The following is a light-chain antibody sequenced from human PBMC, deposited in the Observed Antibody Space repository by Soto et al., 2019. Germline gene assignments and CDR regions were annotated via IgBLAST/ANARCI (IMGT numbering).Light chain of an antibody. V-gene: IGKV3-15*01. J-gene: IGKJ2*01. CDR1: QSVRSN. CDR3: QQYNNWPPYT. Sequence: EIVMTQSPATLSVSPGERVTLSCRASQSVRSNLAWYQQIPGQPPRLLIYGASTRATGIPVRFSGSGSGTDFTLTISSLQSEDFAVYYCQQYNNWPPYTFGQGTKLEIK. CDR2: GAS.